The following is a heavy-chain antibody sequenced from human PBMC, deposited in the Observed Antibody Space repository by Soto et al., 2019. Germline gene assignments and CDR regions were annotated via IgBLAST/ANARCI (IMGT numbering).Heavy chain of an antibody. CDR3: ACSVTFYYDSSGHAPGGFFGF. V-gene: IGHV1-69*01. Sequence: QVQLVQSGAEVKKPGSSVKVSCKASGGTFTNYGFSWVRQAPGQGLEWMGGIIPIFGTPNYTQKFQGRVTITADESTSTAYMEMSSLRSEDTALYYCACSVTFYYDSSGHAPGGFFGFWGQGTMVTVSS. CDR1: GGTFTNYG. CDR2: IIPIFGTP. J-gene: IGHJ3*01. D-gene: IGHD3-22*01.